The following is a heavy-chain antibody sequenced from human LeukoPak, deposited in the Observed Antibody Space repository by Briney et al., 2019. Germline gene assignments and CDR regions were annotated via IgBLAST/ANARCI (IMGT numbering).Heavy chain of an antibody. CDR1: EFTFSSHS. Sequence: GGSLRLSCAASEFTFSSHSMNWVRQAPGKGLEWVSYISSSSSTIYYADSVKGRFTISRDNAKNSLYLQMNSLRAEDTAVYYCARGAYYYEDWGQGTLVTVSS. V-gene: IGHV3-48*01. CDR2: ISSSSSTI. CDR3: ARGAYYYED. D-gene: IGHD3-22*01. J-gene: IGHJ4*02.